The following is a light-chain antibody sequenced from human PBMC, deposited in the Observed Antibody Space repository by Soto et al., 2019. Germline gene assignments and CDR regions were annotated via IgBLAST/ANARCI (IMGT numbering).Light chain of an antibody. CDR1: SSDVGGYNY. CDR2: DVS. V-gene: IGLV2-14*01. Sequence: QSALTQPASVSGSPGQSITISCTGTSSDVGGYNYVSWHQQHPGKAPKLLIYDVSSRPSGVSNRFSASKSGNTASLTISGLQAEDEADYYCSSYTSSITHVFGTGTKLTVL. J-gene: IGLJ1*01. CDR3: SSYTSSITHV.